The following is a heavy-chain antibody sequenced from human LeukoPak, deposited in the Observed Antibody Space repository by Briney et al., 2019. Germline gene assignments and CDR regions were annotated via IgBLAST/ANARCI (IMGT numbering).Heavy chain of an antibody. CDR1: GYTFIGYY. D-gene: IGHD1-26*01. V-gene: IGHV1-2*02. CDR3: ARDGNFDY. CDR2: INPNSGDT. Sequence: ASVKISCKASGYTFIGYYMHWVRQVPGQGLEWMGWINPNSGDTNYAQKFQGRVTMTRDTSISTAYMELSRLRSDDTAIYYCARDGNFDYWGQGTLVTVSS. J-gene: IGHJ4*02.